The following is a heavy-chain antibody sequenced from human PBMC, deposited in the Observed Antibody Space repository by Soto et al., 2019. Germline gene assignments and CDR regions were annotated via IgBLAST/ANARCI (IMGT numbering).Heavy chain of an antibody. Sequence: PSETLSLTCTVSGGSISSGGYYWSWIRQHPGKGLEWIGYIYYSGSTYYNPSLKSRVAISVDTSKNQYSLKLSSVTAADTAVYYCASLTIFGVVIRRYGMDVWGQGTTVTVSS. CDR3: ASLTIFGVVIRRYGMDV. J-gene: IGHJ6*02. D-gene: IGHD3-3*01. CDR1: GGSISSGGYY. V-gene: IGHV4-31*03. CDR2: IYYSGST.